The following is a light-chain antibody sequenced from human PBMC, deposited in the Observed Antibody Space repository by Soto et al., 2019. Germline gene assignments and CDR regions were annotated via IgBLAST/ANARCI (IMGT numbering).Light chain of an antibody. J-gene: IGLJ3*02. V-gene: IGLV1-40*01. Sequence: QSVLTQPPSVSGAPGQRVTISCTGSSSNIGAGYDVHWYQQLPGTAPKLLIYGNSNRPSGVPDRFSGSKSGTSASLAITGLQAEAEAEYYCQSYDSSLSALFGGGTKLTVL. CDR3: QSYDSSLSAL. CDR1: SSNIGAGYD. CDR2: GNS.